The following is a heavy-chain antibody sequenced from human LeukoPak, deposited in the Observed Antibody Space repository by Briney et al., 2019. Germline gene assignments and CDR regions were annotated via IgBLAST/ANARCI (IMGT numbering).Heavy chain of an antibody. CDR2: TYYRSKWYN. CDR3: ARGSGYDYWFDP. J-gene: IGHJ5*02. V-gene: IGHV6-1*01. CDR1: GDSVSSNSAA. D-gene: IGHD5-12*01. Sequence: PSQTLSLTCAISGDSVSSNSAAWNWIRQSPSSGLEWLGRTYYRSKWYNDYAVSVKSRITINPDTSRNQFSLQLNSVTPEDTAVYYCARGSGYDYWFDPWGQGTLVTVSS.